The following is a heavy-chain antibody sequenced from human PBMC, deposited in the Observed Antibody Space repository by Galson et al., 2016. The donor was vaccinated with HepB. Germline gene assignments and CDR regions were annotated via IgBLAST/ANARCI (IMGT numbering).Heavy chain of an antibody. V-gene: IGHV4-61*01. J-gene: IGHJ4*02. CDR2: IYYSGTT. CDR1: GGSISSGNYY. Sequence: SETLSLTCTVSGGSISSGNYYWSWVRQPPGNRLEWIGDIYYSGTTNYKPPLKSRVTISVDTSKNQFSLRLSSVTAADTAVYYCARMDPALISGFDYWGQGTLVTVSS. D-gene: IGHD2-15*01. CDR3: ARMDPALISGFDY.